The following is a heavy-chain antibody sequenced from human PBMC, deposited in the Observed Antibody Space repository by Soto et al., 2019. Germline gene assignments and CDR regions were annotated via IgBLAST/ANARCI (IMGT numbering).Heavy chain of an antibody. CDR1: GGSFSGYY. V-gene: IGHV4-34*01. CDR3: AREYDDSSGKEAIY. CDR2: INHSGST. J-gene: IGHJ4*02. D-gene: IGHD3-22*01. Sequence: SETLSLTCAVYGGSFSGYYWSWIRQPPGKGLEWIGEINHSGSTNYNPSLKSRVTISVDTSKNQFSLKLSSVTAADTAVYYCAREYDDSSGKEAIYWGQGTLVTVSS.